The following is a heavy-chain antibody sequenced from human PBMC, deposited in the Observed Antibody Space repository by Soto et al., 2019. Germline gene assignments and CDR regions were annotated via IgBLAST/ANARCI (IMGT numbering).Heavy chain of an antibody. V-gene: IGHV1-18*01. D-gene: IGHD3-10*01. CDR2: ISAYNGNT. Sequence: ASVKVSCTASGYTFTSYGSSWVRQAPGQGLEWMGWISAYNGNTNYAQKLQGRVTMTTDTSTSTAYMELRSLRSDDTAVYYCARDKGDGSGSYYGYWGQGTLVTGLL. CDR3: ARDKGDGSGSYYGY. CDR1: GYTFTSYG. J-gene: IGHJ4*02.